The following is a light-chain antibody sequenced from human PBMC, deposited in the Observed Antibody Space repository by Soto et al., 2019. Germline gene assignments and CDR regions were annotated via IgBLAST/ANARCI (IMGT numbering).Light chain of an antibody. J-gene: IGKJ5*01. V-gene: IGKV1-33*01. CDR2: DAS. CDR1: LDIITL. CDR3: QQYENPPIT. Sequence: DIQMTQSPSSLSASVGDRVTITCQASLDIITLLNWYQEKPGQTPKLLIFDASNLEVGVPSRFSGGGSGTHFTLTITSLQPEDVATYYCQQYENPPITFGQGTRLEIK.